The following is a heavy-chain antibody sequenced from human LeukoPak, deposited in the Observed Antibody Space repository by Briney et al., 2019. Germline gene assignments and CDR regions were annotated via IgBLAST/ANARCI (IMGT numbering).Heavy chain of an antibody. CDR3: ARDVVDHDAFDI. D-gene: IGHD3-16*02. Sequence: PSETLSLTCTVSGGSISSYYWSWIRQPPGKGLEWIGYIYYSGSTNYNPSLKSRVTISVDTSKNQFSLKLSSVTAADTAVYYCARDVVDHDAFDIWGQGTMVTVSS. V-gene: IGHV4-59*01. J-gene: IGHJ3*02. CDR2: IYYSGST. CDR1: GGSISSYY.